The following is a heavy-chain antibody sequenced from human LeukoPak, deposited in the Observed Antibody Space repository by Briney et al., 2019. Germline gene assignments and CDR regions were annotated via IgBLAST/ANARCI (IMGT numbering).Heavy chain of an antibody. CDR3: ARRGPNCGGDCYYDY. D-gene: IGHD2-21*02. J-gene: IGHJ4*02. Sequence: GRSLRLSCEASGFTFDDYAMHWVRRAPGKGLEWVSGISWNSVAIDYADSVNGRFTISRDNAKNSLYLQMNSLRLEDTAFYYCARRGPNCGGDCYYDYWGQGALVTVSS. CDR2: ISWNSVAI. CDR1: GFTFDDYA. V-gene: IGHV3-9*01.